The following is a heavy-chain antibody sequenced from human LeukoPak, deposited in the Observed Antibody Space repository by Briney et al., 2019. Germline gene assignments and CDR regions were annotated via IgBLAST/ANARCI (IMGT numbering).Heavy chain of an antibody. CDR1: GYSFSDYY. CDR2: INPNNGVT. CDR3: ARVHATGYFSLDLGY. D-gene: IGHD3-9*01. J-gene: IGHJ4*02. Sequence: ASVKVSCKTSGYSFSDYYMHWVRQAPGQGLEWMGWINPNNGVTNSAQKFQGRVTMTRDTSIGTAYMELSTVTSDDTAVYFCARVHATGYFSLDLGYWGQGTLVTVSS. V-gene: IGHV1-2*02.